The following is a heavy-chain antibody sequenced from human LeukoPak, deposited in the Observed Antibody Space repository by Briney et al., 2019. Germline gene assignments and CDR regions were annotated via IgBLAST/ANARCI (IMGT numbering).Heavy chain of an antibody. CDR1: GYTFTSYY. CDR2: INPSGGST. Sequence: ASVKVSCKASGYTFTSYYMHWVRQAPGQGLEWMGIINPSGGSTSYAQKFQGRVTMTRDTSTSTVYMELSSLRSEDTAVYYCARGGEIGYDLFHYPYYYMDVWGKGTTVTISS. V-gene: IGHV1-46*01. D-gene: IGHD5-12*01. CDR3: ARGGEIGYDLFHYPYYYMDV. J-gene: IGHJ6*03.